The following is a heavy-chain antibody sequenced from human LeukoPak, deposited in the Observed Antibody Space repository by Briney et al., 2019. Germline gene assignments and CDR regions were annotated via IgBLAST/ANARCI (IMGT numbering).Heavy chain of an antibody. Sequence: PSETLSLTCTVSGGSISSYYWSWIRQPPGRGLEWIGYIYYSGSTNYNPSLKSRVTISVDTSKNQFSLKLSSVTAADTAVYYCARQSFTMVRGVIISPFDYWGQGTLVTVSS. J-gene: IGHJ4*02. CDR1: GGSISSYY. D-gene: IGHD3-10*01. CDR2: IYYSGST. V-gene: IGHV4-59*08. CDR3: ARQSFTMVRGVIISPFDY.